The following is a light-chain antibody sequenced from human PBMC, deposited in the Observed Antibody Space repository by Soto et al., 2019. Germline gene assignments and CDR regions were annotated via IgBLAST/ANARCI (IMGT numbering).Light chain of an antibody. CDR2: EVN. CDR3: ASYVDNHNPVI. J-gene: IGLJ2*01. CDR1: SRDVGGYNW. V-gene: IGLV2-8*01. Sequence: QSVLTQPPSASGSPGQSVTISCTGTSRDVGGYNWVSWYQQHPGKAPKFMIYEVNRRPSGVPDRFSGSKSGNTASLAISGLQTDDDADYYCASYVDNHNPVIFGGGTKVTDL.